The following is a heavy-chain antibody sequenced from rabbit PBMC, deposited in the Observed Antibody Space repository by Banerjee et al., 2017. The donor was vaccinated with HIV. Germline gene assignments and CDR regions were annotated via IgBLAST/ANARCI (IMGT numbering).Heavy chain of an antibody. V-gene: IGHV1S47*01. D-gene: IGHD4-1*01. J-gene: IGHJ4*01. CDR3: ARDMDDVIGWNFGW. CDR1: GFDFSNYG. Sequence: QEQLVESGGGLVQPGGSLKLSCKASGFDFSNYGVSWVRQAPGKGLEWIGYIEPIFGNTYYANWVNGRFTISSHNAQNTLYLQLSSLTAADTATYFCARDMDDVIGWNFGWWGPGTLVTVS. CDR2: IEPIFGNT.